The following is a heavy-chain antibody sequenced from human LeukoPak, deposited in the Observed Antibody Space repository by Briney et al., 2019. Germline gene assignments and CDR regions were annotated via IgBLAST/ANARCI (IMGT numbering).Heavy chain of an antibody. CDR2: ISSSSSYI. D-gene: IGHD5-18*01. V-gene: IGHV3-21*01. CDR3: ARYTGYSYGHNWFDP. Sequence: GGSLRLSCAASGFTFSSYSMNWVRQAPGKGLEWVSSISSSSSYIYYADSVKGRFTISRDNAKNSLYLQMNSLRAEDTAVYYCARYTGYSYGHNWFDPWGQGTLVTVSS. J-gene: IGHJ5*02. CDR1: GFTFSSYS.